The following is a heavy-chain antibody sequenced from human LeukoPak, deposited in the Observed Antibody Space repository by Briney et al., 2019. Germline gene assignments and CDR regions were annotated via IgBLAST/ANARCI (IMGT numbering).Heavy chain of an antibody. CDR3: ARVDYGDNYGMGV. CDR2: ISSSGSTI. Sequence: PGGSLRLSCAASGFTFSSYEMNWVRQAPGKGLEWVSYISSSGSTIYYADSVKGRFTISRDNAKNSLYLQMNSLRAEDTAVYYCARVDYGDNYGMGVWGKGTTVTVSS. D-gene: IGHD4-17*01. CDR1: GFTFSSYE. J-gene: IGHJ6*04. V-gene: IGHV3-48*03.